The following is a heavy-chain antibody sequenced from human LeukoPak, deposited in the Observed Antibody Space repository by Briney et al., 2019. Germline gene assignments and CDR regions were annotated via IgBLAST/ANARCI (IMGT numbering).Heavy chain of an antibody. J-gene: IGHJ4*02. CDR1: GYIFSDYY. V-gene: IGHV1-2*02. CDR3: ARLSGNGQERAY. Sequence: GASVKVSCRASGYIFSDYYIHWVRQAPGQGLEWMGWINPKSDVTNYAQKFQGRVTVTRDTSISSVYLELSRLTSDDTAIYYCARLSGNGQERAYWGQGVLVTVSS. CDR2: INPKSDVT. D-gene: IGHD3-10*01.